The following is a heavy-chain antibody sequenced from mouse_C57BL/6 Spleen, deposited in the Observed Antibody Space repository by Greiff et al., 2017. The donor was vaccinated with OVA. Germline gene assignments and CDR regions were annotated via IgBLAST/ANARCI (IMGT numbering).Heavy chain of an antibody. CDR3: ARSGVGGWYFDV. D-gene: IGHD1-1*01. J-gene: IGHJ1*03. V-gene: IGHV1-72*01. Sequence: QVQLQQPGAELVKPGASVKLSCTASGYTFTSYWMHWVKQRPGRGLEWIGGIDPNSGGTKYNEKFKSKATLTVDKSSSTAYMQLSSLPSEDSAVYYCARSGVGGWYFDVRGTGTTVTVAS. CDR1: GYTFTSYW. CDR2: IDPNSGGT.